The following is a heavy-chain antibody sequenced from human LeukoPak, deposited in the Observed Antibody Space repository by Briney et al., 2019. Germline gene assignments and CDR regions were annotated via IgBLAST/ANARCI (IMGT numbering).Heavy chain of an antibody. CDR2: IHQSGST. D-gene: IGHD1-1*01. Sequence: SETLSLTCTLSGDSVSSYYWNWIRQPPGKGPEWIGYIHQSGSTNNNPSLRSRVTMSVDTSRNQFSLDLISVTAADTAVYYCARWNDGNHHFDCWGQGTLVTVSA. J-gene: IGHJ4*02. CDR1: GDSVSSYY. CDR3: ARWNDGNHHFDC. V-gene: IGHV4-59*02.